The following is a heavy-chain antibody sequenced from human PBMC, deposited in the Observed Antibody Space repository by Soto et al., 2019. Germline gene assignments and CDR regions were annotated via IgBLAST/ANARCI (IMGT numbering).Heavy chain of an antibody. J-gene: IGHJ4*02. V-gene: IGHV3-53*01. D-gene: IGHD2-15*01. CDR1: GFTVSSKY. Sequence: QPGGSLRLSCAAYGFTVSSKYMNWVRQAPGKGLEWVSIIWSAGLTYYADSVRGRFTISRDISKNILFLQMNSLRTEDSAIYYCARELPPDIWGQGTLVTVSS. CDR2: IWSAGLT. CDR3: ARELPPDI.